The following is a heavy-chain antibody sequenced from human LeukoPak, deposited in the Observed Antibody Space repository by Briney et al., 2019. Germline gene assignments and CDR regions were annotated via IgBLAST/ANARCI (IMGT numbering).Heavy chain of an antibody. CDR2: ISYDGSNK. V-gene: IGHV3-30*04. J-gene: IGHJ4*02. Sequence: PGGPLRLSCAASGFTFSSYAMHWVRQAPGKGLEWVAVISYDGSNKYYADSVKGRFTISRDNSKNTLYLQMNSLRAEDTAVYYCAKGGELTSYYFDYWGQGTLVTVSS. CDR1: GFTFSSYA. CDR3: AKGGELTSYYFDY. D-gene: IGHD3-10*01.